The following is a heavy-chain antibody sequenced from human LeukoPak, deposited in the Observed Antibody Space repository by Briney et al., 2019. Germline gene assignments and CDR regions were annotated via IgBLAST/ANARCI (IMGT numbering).Heavy chain of an antibody. CDR3: ARGERGYSYGSFGDYMDV. V-gene: IGHV4-59*01. D-gene: IGHD5-18*01. CDR1: GGSISSYY. CDR2: IYYSGST. J-gene: IGHJ6*03. Sequence: SETLSLTCTVSGGSISSYYWSWIRQPPGKGLEWIGYIYYSGSTNYNPSLKSRVTISVDTSKNQFSLKLSSVTAADTAVYYCARGERGYSYGSFGDYMDVWGKGTTVTISS.